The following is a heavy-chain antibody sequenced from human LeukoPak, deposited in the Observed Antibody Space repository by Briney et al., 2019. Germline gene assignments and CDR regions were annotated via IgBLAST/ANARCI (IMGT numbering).Heavy chain of an antibody. Sequence: PGGSLRLSCAASGFTFSSYAMSWVRQAPGKGLEWVSAISGSGGSTYYADSVKGRFTISRDNSKNTLYLQMNSLRAEDTAVYYCARDLLPSGSYFYYYYGMDVWGQGTTVTVSS. V-gene: IGHV3-23*01. D-gene: IGHD1-26*01. J-gene: IGHJ6*02. CDR1: GFTFSSYA. CDR3: ARDLLPSGSYFYYYYGMDV. CDR2: ISGSGGST.